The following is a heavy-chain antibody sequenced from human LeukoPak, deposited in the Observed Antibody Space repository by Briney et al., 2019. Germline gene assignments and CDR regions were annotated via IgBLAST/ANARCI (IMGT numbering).Heavy chain of an antibody. Sequence: GESLRISCKGSGYSFSSYWINWVRQMPGKGLEWMGRIDPSDSYTNYNPSFQGHVTISADKSISTAYLQWWSLMASDTARYYCARHTISDYWGQGTQVTVSS. CDR2: IDPSDSYT. J-gene: IGHJ4*02. V-gene: IGHV5-10-1*01. D-gene: IGHD3-10*01. CDR3: ARHTISDY. CDR1: GYSFSSYW.